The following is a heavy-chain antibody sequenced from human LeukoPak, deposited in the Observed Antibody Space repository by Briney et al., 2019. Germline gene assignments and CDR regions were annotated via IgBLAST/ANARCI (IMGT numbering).Heavy chain of an antibody. CDR2: IYYTGST. V-gene: IGHV4-39*01. CDR3: ARQGATLLTHFEY. CDR1: GVSITSSHYY. J-gene: IGHJ4*02. Sequence: SETLSLTCRVSGVSITSSHYYWGWIRQPPGKGLEWIGSIYYTGSTDYTASLKSRLSLSLDASKNQISLRLNSVTAADTAVYYCARQGATLLTHFEYWGLGALVTVSS. D-gene: IGHD2-15*01.